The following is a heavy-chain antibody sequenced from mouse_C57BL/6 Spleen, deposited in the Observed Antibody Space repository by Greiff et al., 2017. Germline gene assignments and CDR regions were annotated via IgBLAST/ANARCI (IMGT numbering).Heavy chain of an antibody. Sequence: QVQLQQSGAELVKPGASVKISCKASGYAFSSYWMNWVKQRPGKGLEWIGQIYPGDGDTNYNGKFKGKATLTADKSSSTAYMQLSSLTSEDSAVYFCGAPVVATEAMDYWGQGTSVTVSS. J-gene: IGHJ4*01. V-gene: IGHV1-80*01. D-gene: IGHD1-1*01. CDR3: GAPVVATEAMDY. CDR1: GYAFSSYW. CDR2: IYPGDGDT.